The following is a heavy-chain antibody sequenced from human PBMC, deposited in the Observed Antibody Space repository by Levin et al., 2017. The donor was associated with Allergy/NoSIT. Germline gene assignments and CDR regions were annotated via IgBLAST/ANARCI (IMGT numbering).Heavy chain of an antibody. V-gene: IGHV4-31*03. D-gene: IGHD4-23*01. CDR3: ARIRNAGGKGWFDT. J-gene: IGHJ5*02. CDR1: GDSISTGHYY. CDR2: IYYTGPT. Sequence: LRLSCTVSGDSISTGHYYWSWIRQHPGKGLEWIGHIYYTGPTYYNPSLRSRLSISVDTSENQFSLKLTSVTAADTAVYYCARIRNAGGKGWFDTWGQGTLVTVSS.